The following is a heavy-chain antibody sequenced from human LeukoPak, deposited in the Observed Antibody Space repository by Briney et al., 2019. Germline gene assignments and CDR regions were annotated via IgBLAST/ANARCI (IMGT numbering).Heavy chain of an antibody. V-gene: IGHV1-46*01. CDR3: ARALTVTTSGRVGGFDY. J-gene: IGHJ4*02. CDR2: INPSGGST. Sequence: ASVKVSCKASGYTFTSYYMHWVRQAPGQGLEWMGIINPSGGSTSYAQKFQGRVTMTRGTSTSTVYMELSSLRSEDTAVYYCARALTVTTSGRVGGFDYWGQGTLVTVSS. CDR1: GYTFTSYY. D-gene: IGHD4-17*01.